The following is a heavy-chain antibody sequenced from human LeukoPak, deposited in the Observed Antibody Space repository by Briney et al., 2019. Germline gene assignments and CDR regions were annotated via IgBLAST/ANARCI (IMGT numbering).Heavy chain of an antibody. CDR3: ARQPYSSSWPFDY. CDR2: IYYSGST. V-gene: IGHV4-61*08. Sequence: SETLSLTCAVSGSSISSGGYYWSWIRQPPGKGLEWIGYIYYSGSTNYNPSFKSRVTISVDTSKNQFSLKLSSVTAADTAVYYCARQPYSSSWPFDYWGQGTLVTVSS. J-gene: IGHJ4*02. CDR1: GSSISSGGYY. D-gene: IGHD6-13*01.